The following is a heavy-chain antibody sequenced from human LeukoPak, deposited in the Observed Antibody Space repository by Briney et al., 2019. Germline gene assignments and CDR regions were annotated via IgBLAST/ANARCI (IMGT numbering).Heavy chain of an antibody. V-gene: IGHV4-34*01. J-gene: IGHJ6*03. D-gene: IGHD6-13*01. CDR1: GGSISSYY. Sequence: SETLSLTCTVSGGSISSYYWSWIRQPPGKGLEWIGEINHSGSTNYNPSLKSRVTISVDTSKNQFSLKLSSVTAADTAVYYCARADHYSSSWYDWGYYMDVWGKGTTVTVSS. CDR2: INHSGST. CDR3: ARADHYSSSWYDWGYYMDV.